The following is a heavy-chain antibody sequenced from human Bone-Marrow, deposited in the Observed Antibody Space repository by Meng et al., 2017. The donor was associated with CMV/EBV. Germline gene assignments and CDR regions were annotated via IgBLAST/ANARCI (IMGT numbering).Heavy chain of an antibody. CDR3: ARDSSIAARTIDY. D-gene: IGHD6-6*01. CDR2: IYYSGST. CDR1: GGSISSSSYY. V-gene: IGHV4-39*07. J-gene: IGHJ4*02. Sequence: SEPLSLTCTVSGGSISSSSYYWGWIRQPPGKGLEWIGSIYYSGSTYYNPSLKSRVTISVDTSKNQFSLKLSSVTAADTAVYYCARDSSIAARTIDYWGQGTLVTVSS.